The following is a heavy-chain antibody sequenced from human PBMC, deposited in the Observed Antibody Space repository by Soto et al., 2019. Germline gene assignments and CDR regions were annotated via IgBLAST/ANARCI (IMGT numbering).Heavy chain of an antibody. CDR3: ARRGLGNGWYIVDY. CDR2: IFPGDSDT. Sequence: EVQLVQSGAEVRKPGEFLNISSKGSGYTFTSHWIGWVRQMPGKGLEWMGIIFPGDSDTRYSPSFQRQVTISVDKSITTAYLQWSSLKASDSAMYYCARRGLGNGWYIVDYWGQGTLVTVSS. D-gene: IGHD6-19*01. J-gene: IGHJ4*02. V-gene: IGHV5-51*03. CDR1: GYTFTSHW.